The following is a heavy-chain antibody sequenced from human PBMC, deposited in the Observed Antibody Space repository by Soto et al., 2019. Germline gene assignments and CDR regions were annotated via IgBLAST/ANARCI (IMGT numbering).Heavy chain of an antibody. CDR3: ARGPEGGEGSSCTNWFDP. V-gene: IGHV4-30-4*01. CDR2: IYYSGST. Sequence: SETLSLTCTVSGGSISSGDYYWSWIRQPPGKGLEWIGYIYYSGSTYYNPSLKSRVTISVDTSKNQFSLKLSSVTAADTAVYYCARGPEGGEGSSCTNWFDPWGQGTLVTVSS. CDR1: GGSISSGDYY. D-gene: IGHD6-13*01. J-gene: IGHJ5*02.